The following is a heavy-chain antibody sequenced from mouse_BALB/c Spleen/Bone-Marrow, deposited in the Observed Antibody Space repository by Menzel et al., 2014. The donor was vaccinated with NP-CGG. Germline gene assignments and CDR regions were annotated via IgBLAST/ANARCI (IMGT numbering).Heavy chain of an antibody. CDR1: GFSLTSYG. Sequence: VKLMESGPGLVQPSQSLSITCTVSGFSLTSYGVHWVRQSPGKGLEWLGVIWSGGSTDYNAAFISRLSISKDNFKSQVFFKMNSLQANDTAIYYCARNGGTWFAYWGQGTLVTVSA. J-gene: IGHJ3*01. V-gene: IGHV2-2*02. CDR3: ARNGGTWFAY. CDR2: IWSGGST.